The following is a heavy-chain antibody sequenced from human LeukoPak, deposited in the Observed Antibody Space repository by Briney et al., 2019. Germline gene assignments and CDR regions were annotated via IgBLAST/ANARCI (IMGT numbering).Heavy chain of an antibody. CDR3: VSGNDPDSTWENYRLDAFDI. D-gene: IGHD3-16*02. J-gene: IGHJ3*02. CDR2: ISSTSDYI. Sequence: GGSLTLSCAASGYTFSLYSVNWLRHAPGKALEWVSSISSTSDYIYYADSVNGRFTISRDNTKSSLYLQMYSLRAEDTAVYYCVSGNDPDSTWENYRLDAFDIWGQGTTVIVSS. V-gene: IGHV3-21*01. CDR1: GYTFSLYS.